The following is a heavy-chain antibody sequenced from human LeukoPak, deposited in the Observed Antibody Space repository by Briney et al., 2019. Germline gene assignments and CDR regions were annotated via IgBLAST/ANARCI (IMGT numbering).Heavy chain of an antibody. CDR3: ARDSLMYYYGSGGVDY. V-gene: IGHV3-33*01. CDR2: IWYDGSNK. D-gene: IGHD3-10*01. J-gene: IGHJ4*02. CDR1: GFTFSSYG. Sequence: GRSLRLSCAASGFTFSSYGMHWVRQAPGKGLEWVAVIWYDGSNKYYADSVKGRFTISRDNSKNTLYLQMNSLRAEDTAVYYCARDSLMYYYGSGGVDYWGQGTLVTVSS.